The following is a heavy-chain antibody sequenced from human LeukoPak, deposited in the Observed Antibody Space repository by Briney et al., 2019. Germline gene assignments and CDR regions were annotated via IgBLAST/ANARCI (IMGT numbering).Heavy chain of an antibody. Sequence: GRSLRLSCAASGFTFDDYGMSWVRQAPGKGLEWVSGINWNGGSTGYADSVKGRFTISRDNAKNSLYLQMNSLRAEDTALYYCARGIGENYDILTGFDYWGQGTLVTVSS. D-gene: IGHD3-9*01. CDR3: ARGIGENYDILTGFDY. V-gene: IGHV3-20*04. CDR1: GFTFDDYG. J-gene: IGHJ4*02. CDR2: INWNGGST.